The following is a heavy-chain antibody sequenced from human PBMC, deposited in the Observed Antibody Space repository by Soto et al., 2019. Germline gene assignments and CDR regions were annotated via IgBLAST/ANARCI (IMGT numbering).Heavy chain of an antibody. CDR2: ISYSGST. J-gene: IGHJ4*02. D-gene: IGHD1-1*01. CDR1: GGSISSYY. V-gene: IGHV4-59*08. CDR3: ARGYATTWYTYYFDY. Sequence: QVQLQESGPGLVKPSETLSLTCAVSGGSISSYYWGWIRQPPGKGLEWMGYISYSGSTNYNPSLKSRVTISTDTPKNQLSLKLTSVTAADTAVYHCARGYATTWYTYYFDYWGQGTLVTVSS.